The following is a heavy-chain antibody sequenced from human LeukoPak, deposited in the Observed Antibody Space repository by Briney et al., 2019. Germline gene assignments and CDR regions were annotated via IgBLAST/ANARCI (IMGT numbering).Heavy chain of an antibody. CDR3: ARDFLVGATYFDC. J-gene: IGHJ4*02. D-gene: IGHD1-26*01. CDR2: ISSSSSYI. V-gene: IGHV3-21*03. CDR1: GFTVRDYH. Sequence: GGFLGLSCAASGFTVRDYHMSWIRQAPGKGLEWVSSISSSSSYIYYADSVKGRFTISRDNAKNSLYLQMNGLRAEDTAVYYCARDFLVGATYFDCWGQGTLVTVSS.